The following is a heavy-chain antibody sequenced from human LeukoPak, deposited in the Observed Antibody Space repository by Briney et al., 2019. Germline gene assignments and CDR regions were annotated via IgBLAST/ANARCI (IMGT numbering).Heavy chain of an antibody. V-gene: IGHV3-48*01. CDR1: GFTFSDYT. Sequence: GGSLRLSSAASGFTFSDYTMNWVRQAPGKGLEWISYISLSSDTIYYADSVEGRFTISRDNAKSSLYLQMNSLRAEDTAVYYCARGPPLFDPWGQGTLVTVSS. CDR2: ISLSSDTI. J-gene: IGHJ5*02. CDR3: ARGPPLFDP.